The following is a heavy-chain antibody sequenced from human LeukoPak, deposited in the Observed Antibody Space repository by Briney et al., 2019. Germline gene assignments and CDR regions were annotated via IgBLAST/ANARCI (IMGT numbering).Heavy chain of an antibody. J-gene: IGHJ4*02. Sequence: GGSLRLTCAASGITFDDYAMHWVRQAPGKGLEWVSGISWNSGSIGYADSVKGRFTISRDNAKNSLYLQMNSLRTEDTAVYYCASGNNDWSLGGQGTLVTVSS. CDR3: ASGNNDWSL. V-gene: IGHV3-9*01. CDR2: ISWNSGSI. D-gene: IGHD3-9*01. CDR1: GITFDDYA.